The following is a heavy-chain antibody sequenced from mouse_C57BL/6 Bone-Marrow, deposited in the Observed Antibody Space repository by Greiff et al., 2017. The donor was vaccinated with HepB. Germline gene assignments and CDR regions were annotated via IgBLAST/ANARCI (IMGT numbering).Heavy chain of an antibody. CDR1: GYTFTSYW. D-gene: IGHD2-5*01. CDR3: ERERGWDSNGRAWFAY. CDR2: IDPNSGGT. J-gene: IGHJ3*01. Sequence: QVQLQQPGAELVKPGASVKLSCKASGYTFTSYWMHWVKQRPGRGLEWIGRIDPNSGGTKYNEKFKSKATLTVDKPSSTAYMQRSSLTSEDSAVYYGERERGWDSNGRAWFAYWGQGTLVTVSA. V-gene: IGHV1-72*01.